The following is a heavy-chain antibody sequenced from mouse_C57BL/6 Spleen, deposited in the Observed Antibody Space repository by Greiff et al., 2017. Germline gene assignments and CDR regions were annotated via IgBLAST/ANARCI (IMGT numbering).Heavy chain of an antibody. CDR2: IYPGSGRT. Sequence: QVQLQQPGPELVKPGASVKISCKASGYTFTDYYINWVKQRPGQGLEWIGWIYPGSGRTYYNEKFKCKATLTVDKSSSTAYMLLSSLTSEDSAVYFCASEGYDVNRGWFAYWGQGTLVTVSA. V-gene: IGHV1-75*01. J-gene: IGHJ3*01. D-gene: IGHD2-3*01. CDR1: GYTFTDYY. CDR3: ASEGYDVNRGWFAY.